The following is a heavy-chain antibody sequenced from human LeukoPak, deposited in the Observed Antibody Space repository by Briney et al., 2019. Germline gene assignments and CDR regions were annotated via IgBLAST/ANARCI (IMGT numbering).Heavy chain of an antibody. CDR3: ARDPGYSSGWYSGFDY. Sequence: PSGTLSLTCAVSGGSISSSNWWSWVRQPPGKGLEWIGEIYHSGSTNYNPSLKSRVTISVDKSQNQFSLKLSSVTAADTAVYYCARDPGYSSGWYSGFDYWGQGTLVTVSS. D-gene: IGHD6-19*01. V-gene: IGHV4-4*02. J-gene: IGHJ4*02. CDR2: IYHSGST. CDR1: GGSISSSNW.